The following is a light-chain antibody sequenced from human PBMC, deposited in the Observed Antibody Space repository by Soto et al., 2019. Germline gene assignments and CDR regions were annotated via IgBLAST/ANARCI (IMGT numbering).Light chain of an antibody. CDR3: QSYDSSLSAPYV. J-gene: IGLJ1*01. V-gene: IGLV1-40*01. CDR1: RSNIGAGSD. Sequence: QSVLTQPPSVSGAPGQRVTISCTGSRSNIGAGSDVHWYHQLPGTAPKLLIYSNNNRPSGVPARFSVSKSGTSASLAITGLQAEDEADYYCQSYDSSLSAPYVFGTGTRVTVL. CDR2: SNN.